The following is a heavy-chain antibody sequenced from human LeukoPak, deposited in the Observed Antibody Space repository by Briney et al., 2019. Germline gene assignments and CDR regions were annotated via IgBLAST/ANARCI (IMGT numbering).Heavy chain of an antibody. J-gene: IGHJ3*02. Sequence: SVKVSCRASGGTFSSYAISWVRQAPGQGLEWMGGIIPIFGTANYAQKFQGRVTITADESTSTAYMELSSLRSEGTAVYYCASPPIVVVPAATYDAFDIWGQGTMVTVSS. CDR3: ASPPIVVVPAATYDAFDI. CDR2: IIPIFGTA. V-gene: IGHV1-69*01. D-gene: IGHD2-2*01. CDR1: GGTFSSYA.